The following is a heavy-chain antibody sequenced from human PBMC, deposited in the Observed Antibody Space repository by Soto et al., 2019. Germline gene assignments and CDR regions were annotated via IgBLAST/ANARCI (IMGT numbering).Heavy chain of an antibody. CDR1: GYSCTRYW. J-gene: IGHJ5*02. V-gene: IGHV5-10-1*01. D-gene: IGHD1-1*01. CDR2: IDPSDSYT. CDR3: ARLEGTGPNNWFDP. Sequence: VESKTNSYKVSGYSCTRYWISWVLQMQGKGLEWMGRIDPSDSYTNYSPSFQGHVTISADKSISTAYLQWSSLKASDTAMYYCARLEGTGPNNWFDPWGQGTMVTVSS.